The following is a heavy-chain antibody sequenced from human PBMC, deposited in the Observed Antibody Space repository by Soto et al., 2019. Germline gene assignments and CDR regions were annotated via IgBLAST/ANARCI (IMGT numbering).Heavy chain of an antibody. D-gene: IGHD7-27*01. Sequence: PSETLYLTCTVSGDSISTDYWSWIRQSPGKGLEWIGFIYYGGSTNYNPSLKSRVTISVDTPKNQFSLKLSSVTAADTAVYYCAKNWNWGSLVHWGQGTLVT. CDR3: AKNWNWGSLVH. CDR1: GDSISTDY. J-gene: IGHJ4*02. CDR2: IYYGGST. V-gene: IGHV4-59*08.